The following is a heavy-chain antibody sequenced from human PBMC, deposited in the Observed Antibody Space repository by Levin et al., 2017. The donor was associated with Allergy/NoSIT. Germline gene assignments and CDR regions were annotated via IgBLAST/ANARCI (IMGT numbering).Heavy chain of an antibody. CDR3: ARGLYSGYNYGTSLDY. V-gene: IGHV3-74*01. J-gene: IGHJ4*02. Sequence: LSLTCAASGFPFNGYWMHWVRQAPGKGLVWVSHVNNYGSSTNYADSVTGRFTVSRDNAKNTLYLQMNSLRVEDTAVYYCARGLYSGYNYGTSLDYWGQGTLVTVSS. D-gene: IGHD5-12*01. CDR2: VNNYGSST. CDR1: GFPFNGYW.